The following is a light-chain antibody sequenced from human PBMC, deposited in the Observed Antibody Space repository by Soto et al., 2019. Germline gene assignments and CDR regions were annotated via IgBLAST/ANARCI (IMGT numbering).Light chain of an antibody. CDR2: GAS. Sequence: DIQMTQSPSTLSASVGDRVTITCRASQSISSWLAWYQQKPGKAPIRLIYGASTLEGGGPSRFSGSGAGTKFTLTIGSLQPDDVATYYCQEYNSCSLTFGQGTKVDIK. CDR1: QSISSW. CDR3: QEYNSCSLT. V-gene: IGKV1-5*01. J-gene: IGKJ1*01.